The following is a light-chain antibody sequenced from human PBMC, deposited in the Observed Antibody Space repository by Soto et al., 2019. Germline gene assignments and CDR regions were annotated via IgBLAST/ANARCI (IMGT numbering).Light chain of an antibody. CDR2: KAS. CDR3: MQCRYSPS. Sequence: DVAMTQSPLSLSVTLGQPASISCTSSLSLVNSDGNSYLNWFHQRPGQAPRLLLYKASNRDSGVPDRFSGSGSGTDFALKISRVEAEDVGIYYCMQCRYSPSFGQGTRLEI. CDR1: LSLVNSDGNSY. V-gene: IGKV2-30*01. J-gene: IGKJ2*03.